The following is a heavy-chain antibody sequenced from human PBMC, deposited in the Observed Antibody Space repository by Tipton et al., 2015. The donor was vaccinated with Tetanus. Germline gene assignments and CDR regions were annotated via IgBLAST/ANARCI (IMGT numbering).Heavy chain of an antibody. CDR3: ARVKGTYNHYGLDV. D-gene: IGHD3-10*01. J-gene: IGHJ6*02. Sequence: TLSLTCSVSGGSISGSSYYWSWIRQPPGKALEWIGSIYYSGSTFYHPSLQSRVTISVDTSKNQFSLRLRSVTAADTAVYYCARVKGTYNHYGLDVWGQGTTVTVAS. CDR1: GGSISGSSYY. V-gene: IGHV4-39*07. CDR2: IYYSGST.